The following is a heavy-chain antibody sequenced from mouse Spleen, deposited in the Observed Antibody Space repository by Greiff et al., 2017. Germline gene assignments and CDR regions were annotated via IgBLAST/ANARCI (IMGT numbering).Heavy chain of an antibody. V-gene: IGHV3-6*01. Sequence: ESGPGLVKPSQSLSLTCSVTGYSITSGYYWNWIRQFPGNKLEWMGYISYDGSNNYNPSLKNRISITRDTSKNQFFLKLNSVTTEDTATYYCAREVWDRYFDYWGQGTTLTVSS. CDR1: GYSITSGYY. D-gene: IGHD4-1*01. CDR2: ISYDGSN. J-gene: IGHJ2*01. CDR3: AREVWDRYFDY.